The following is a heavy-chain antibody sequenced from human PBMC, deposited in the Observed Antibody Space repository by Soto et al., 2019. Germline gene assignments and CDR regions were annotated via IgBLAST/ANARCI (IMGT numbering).Heavy chain of an antibody. CDR1: GGTFSSYA. CDR3: ARGGLEGYYYYGMDV. Sequence: QVQLVQSGAEVKKPGSSVKVSCKASGGTFSSYAISWVRQAPGQGLEWMGGIIPIFGTANYAQKFQGRVTITADESTRTAYMELSSLRSADKAVYYCARGGLEGYYYYGMDVWGQGTTVTVSS. J-gene: IGHJ6*02. CDR2: IIPIFGTA. V-gene: IGHV1-69*12. D-gene: IGHD1-1*01.